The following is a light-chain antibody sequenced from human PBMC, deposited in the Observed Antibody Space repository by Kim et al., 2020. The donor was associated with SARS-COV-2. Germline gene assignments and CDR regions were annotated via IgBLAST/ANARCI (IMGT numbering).Light chain of an antibody. CDR1: SSDVGAYNR. Sequence: QSITISCTGTSSDVGAYNRVSWYQQHPGKAPKLMISDVSDRPSGVSNRFSGSKSDNTASLTISWLQAEDEADYFCSSLTSGATSVVFGGGTQLTVL. J-gene: IGLJ2*01. CDR2: DVS. CDR3: SSLTSGATSVV. V-gene: IGLV2-14*03.